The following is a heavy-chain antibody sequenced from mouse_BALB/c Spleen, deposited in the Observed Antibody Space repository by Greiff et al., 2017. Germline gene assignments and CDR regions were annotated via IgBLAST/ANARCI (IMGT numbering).Heavy chain of an antibody. CDR3: ARMGGKGTMDY. CDR1: GYAFTSYN. CDR2: IDPYNGGT. V-gene: IGHV1S135*01. D-gene: IGHD1-3*01. Sequence: VHVKQSGPELVKPGASVKVSCKASGYAFTSYNMYWVKQSHGKSLEWIGYIDPYNGGTSYNQKFKGKATLTVDKSSSTAYMHLNSLTSEDSAVYYCARMGGKGTMDYWGQGTSVTVSS. J-gene: IGHJ4*01.